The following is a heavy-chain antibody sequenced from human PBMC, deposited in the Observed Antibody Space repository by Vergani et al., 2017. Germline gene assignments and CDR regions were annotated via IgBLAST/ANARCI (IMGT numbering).Heavy chain of an antibody. CDR2: IYWNDDQ. Sequence: QITLKESGPTLVKPTQTLTLTCTFSGFSLNTRGVSVACIRQPPGKALDWLALIYWNDDQHYSPSLNNRVTITKDTSKNNVVLTMTNMDYVDTGTYYCVHRKTVCGTTGCFYPFYYYYYMDVWGKGTTVTVSS. J-gene: IGHJ6*03. CDR1: GFSLNTRGVS. D-gene: IGHD1-7*01. V-gene: IGHV2-5*04. CDR3: VHRKTVCGTTGCFYPFYYYYYMDV.